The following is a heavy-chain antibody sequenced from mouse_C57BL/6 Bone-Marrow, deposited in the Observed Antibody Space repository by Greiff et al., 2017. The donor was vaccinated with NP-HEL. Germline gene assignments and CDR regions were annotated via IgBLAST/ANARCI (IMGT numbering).Heavy chain of an antibody. CDR1: GFTFSSYA. J-gene: IGHJ1*03. D-gene: IGHD2-14*01. CDR3: TRDRWLLYLDV. CDR2: ISSGGDYI. Sequence: EVKLEESGEGLVKPGGSLKLSCAASGFTFSSYAMSWVRQTPEKRLEWVAYISSGGDYIYYADTVKGQFTISRDNARNTLYLQMSSLKSEDTAMYYCTRDRWLLYLDVWGTGTTVTVSS. V-gene: IGHV5-9-1*02.